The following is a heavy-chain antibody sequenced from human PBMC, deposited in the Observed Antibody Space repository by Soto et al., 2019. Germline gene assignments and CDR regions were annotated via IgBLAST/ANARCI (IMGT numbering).Heavy chain of an antibody. CDR2: LYWDDDK. CDR3: ARTSVNWGSRGLVDY. J-gene: IGHJ4*02. V-gene: IGHV2-5*02. CDR1: GFSLSTSGVG. D-gene: IGHD7-27*01. Sequence: QITLKESGPTLVKPTQTLTLTCTFSGFSLSTSGVGVGWIRQPPGKALEWLAFLYWDDDKRYSPSLKSRLTITQHSSKTQVLLTMTNMDPVNTATYYCARTSVNWGSRGLVDYWGQGTLVTVAS.